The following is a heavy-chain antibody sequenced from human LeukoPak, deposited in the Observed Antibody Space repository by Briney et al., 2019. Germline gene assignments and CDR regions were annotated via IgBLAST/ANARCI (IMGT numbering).Heavy chain of an antibody. D-gene: IGHD3-16*01. V-gene: IGHV4-34*01. CDR2: INHSGST. CDR1: GGSFSGYY. J-gene: IGHJ5*02. Sequence: PSETLSLTCAVYGGSFSGYYWSWIRQPPGEGLEWIGEINHSGSTNYNPSLKSRVTISVDTSKNQFSLKLSSVTAADTAVYYCARKTYGNWFDPWGQGTLVTVSS. CDR3: ARKTYGNWFDP.